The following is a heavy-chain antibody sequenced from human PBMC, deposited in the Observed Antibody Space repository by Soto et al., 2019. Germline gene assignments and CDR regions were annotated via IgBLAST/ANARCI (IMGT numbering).Heavy chain of an antibody. J-gene: IGHJ4*02. CDR3: ARRGGRRYDFWSGSTNFDY. CDR1: GYTFTSYG. Sequence: QVQLVQSGAEVKKPGASVKVPCKASGYTFTSYGISWVRQAPGQGLEWMGWISAYNGNTNYAQKLQGRVTMTTDTSTSTAYMELRSLRADDTAVYYCARRGGRRYDFWSGSTNFDYWGQGTLVTVSS. CDR2: ISAYNGNT. V-gene: IGHV1-18*04. D-gene: IGHD3-3*01.